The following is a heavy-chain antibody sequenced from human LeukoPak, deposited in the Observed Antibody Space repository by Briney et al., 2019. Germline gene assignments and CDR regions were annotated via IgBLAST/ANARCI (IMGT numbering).Heavy chain of an antibody. V-gene: IGHV3-53*01. CDR3: ARGGAYYYDSSGHYSFDY. D-gene: IGHD3-22*01. Sequence: PGGSLRLSCAASGFTVSSNYMSWVRQAPGKGLEWVSFIYSAGSTFYADSVKGRFTISRDNSKNTLYLQMNSLRADDTAVYYCARGGAYYYDSSGHYSFDYWGQGTLVTVSS. CDR1: GFTVSSNY. CDR2: IYSAGST. J-gene: IGHJ4*02.